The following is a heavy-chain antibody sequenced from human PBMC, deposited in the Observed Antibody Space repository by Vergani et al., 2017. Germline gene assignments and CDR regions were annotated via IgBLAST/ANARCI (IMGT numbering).Heavy chain of an antibody. D-gene: IGHD2-2*02. CDR1: GFALNRHA. V-gene: IGHV3-30-3*01. J-gene: IGHJ4*02. CDR2: ISFDGTNE. Sequence: QVQLVESGGGVVQPGTSLRLSCVVSGFALNRHAMYWVRQAPGKGLEWVVGISFDGTNEYYPDLVKGRFTIPRDNAKNTLYLQVRSLRLEDTGVYHCVRDRGLXAGGRCYTEAWDYWGQGTPVTVSS. CDR3: VRDRGLXAGGRCYTEAWDY.